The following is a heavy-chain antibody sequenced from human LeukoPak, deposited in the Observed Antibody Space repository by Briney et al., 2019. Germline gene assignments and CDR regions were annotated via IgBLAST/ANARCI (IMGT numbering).Heavy chain of an antibody. CDR2: IMPIFGTA. CDR1: GGTFNNSA. J-gene: IGHJ5*02. CDR3: ARDVHGDYGSGWFDP. D-gene: IGHD4-17*01. Sequence: ASVKVSCKTSGGTFNNSAISWVRQAPGQALERLGDIMPIFGTAGYAQKFQGRVTITKDESTRTVYLELTSLTSDDTAVYYCARDVHGDYGSGWFDPWGQGTLVSVSS. V-gene: IGHV1-69*05.